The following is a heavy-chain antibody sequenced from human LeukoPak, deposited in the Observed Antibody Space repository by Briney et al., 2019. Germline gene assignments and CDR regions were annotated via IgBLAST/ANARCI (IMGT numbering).Heavy chain of an antibody. J-gene: IGHJ1*01. Sequence: PSETLSLTCTVSGGSISSSSYYWGWIRQPPGKGLEWIGSIYYSGSTYYNPSLKSRVTISVDTSKNQFSLKLSSVTAADTAVYYCARSTYYYDSSGYSQYFQHWGQGTLVTVSS. CDR2: IYYSGST. D-gene: IGHD3-22*01. V-gene: IGHV4-39*07. CDR1: GGSISSSSYY. CDR3: ARSTYYYDSSGYSQYFQH.